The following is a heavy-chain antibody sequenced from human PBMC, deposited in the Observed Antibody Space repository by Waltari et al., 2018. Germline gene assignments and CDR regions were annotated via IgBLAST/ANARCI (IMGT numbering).Heavy chain of an antibody. CDR1: GFTFSSYS. J-gene: IGHJ4*02. V-gene: IGHV3-21*01. CDR3: ARVGWYSYFPALFDY. D-gene: IGHD5-18*01. Sequence: EVQLVESGGGLVKPGGSLRLSCAASGFTFSSYSLNWVRQAPGKGLEWVSSISSSSSYIYYADSVKGRFTISRDNAKNSLYLQMNSLRAEDTAVYYCARVGWYSYFPALFDYWGQGTLVTVSS. CDR2: ISSSSSYI.